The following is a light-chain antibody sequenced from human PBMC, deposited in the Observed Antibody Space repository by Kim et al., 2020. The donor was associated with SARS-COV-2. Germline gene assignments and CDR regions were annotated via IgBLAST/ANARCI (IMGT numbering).Light chain of an antibody. CDR2: DAS. Sequence: LSPGERVTLACRASQSISSYLAWYQQKPGQAPRLLIYDASNRATDIPARFSGSGSGTDFTLTISSLEPEDFAVYYCQQRSKWPLTFGGGTKVDIK. CDR1: QSISSY. CDR3: QQRSKWPLT. J-gene: IGKJ4*01. V-gene: IGKV3-11*01.